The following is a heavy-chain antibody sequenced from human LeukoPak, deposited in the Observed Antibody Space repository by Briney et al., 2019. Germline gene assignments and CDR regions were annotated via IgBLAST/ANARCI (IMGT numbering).Heavy chain of an antibody. Sequence: EGSVKASCKASRYTLSSYYMHCVRQAPGEGVECMVIINPSGGSTSYAQNFQGRATMSMDMSTNTVYMELSSLRSEDTAVYYCARDDSSGYYTIDYWGQGTLVTVSS. V-gene: IGHV1-46*01. D-gene: IGHD3-3*01. CDR2: INPSGGST. J-gene: IGHJ4*02. CDR1: RYTLSSYY. CDR3: ARDDSSGYYTIDY.